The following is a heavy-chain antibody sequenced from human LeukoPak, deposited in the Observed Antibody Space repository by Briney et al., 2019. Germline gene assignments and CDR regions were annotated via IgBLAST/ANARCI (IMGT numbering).Heavy chain of an antibody. V-gene: IGHV4-4*07. Sequence: SETLSLTCTVSGGSISSYYWTWIRRPAGKELEYIGRIYGSGSTNYNPSLKSRVTMSVDTSKNQFSLKMSSVTVADTAVYYCARDLGGWGFDSWGQGTLVTVSS. CDR1: GGSISSYY. D-gene: IGHD6-19*01. J-gene: IGHJ4*02. CDR3: ARDLGGWGFDS. CDR2: IYGSGST.